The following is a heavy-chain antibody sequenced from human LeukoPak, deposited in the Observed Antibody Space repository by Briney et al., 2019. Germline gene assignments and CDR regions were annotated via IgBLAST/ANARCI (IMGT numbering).Heavy chain of an antibody. CDR3: ARQTMLVGYANGLGFNY. CDR1: GASISSWY. CDR2: IYGSGST. D-gene: IGHD2-2*01. V-gene: IGHV4-59*01. J-gene: IGHJ4*02. Sequence: SETLSLTCNVTGASISSWYWSWIRQPPGKGLEWIGDIYGSGSTNYNPSLKSRVSMSADTSKNQISLNLKFVTAADTAVYYCARQTMLVGYANGLGFNYWGEGTLVTVSS.